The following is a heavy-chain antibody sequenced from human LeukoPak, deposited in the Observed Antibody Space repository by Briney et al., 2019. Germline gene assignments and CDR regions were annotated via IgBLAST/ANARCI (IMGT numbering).Heavy chain of an antibody. J-gene: IGHJ3*01. D-gene: IGHD3/OR15-3a*01. V-gene: IGHV4-39*01. CDR1: GGSISSSSYY. Sequence: SETLSLTCTVSGGSISSSSYYWGLIRQPPGKGLEWIGATFYTGRTFYSPSLKSRVTISVDTSKNQFSLDLSSATAADTAVYYCARRRHNFDFYDVWGQGTRVTVSS. CDR3: ARRRHNFDFYDV. CDR2: TFYTGRT.